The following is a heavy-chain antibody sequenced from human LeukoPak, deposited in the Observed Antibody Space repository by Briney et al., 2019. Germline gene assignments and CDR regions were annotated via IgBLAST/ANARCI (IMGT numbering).Heavy chain of an antibody. Sequence: ASVKVSCKASGYTFTSYGISWVRQAPGQGLEWMGWISAYNGITNYAQKLQGRVTMTTDTSTSTAYMELRSLRSDDTAVYYCARSHYDILTGIPYYFDYWGQGTLVTVSS. D-gene: IGHD3-9*01. CDR2: ISAYNGIT. CDR3: ARSHYDILTGIPYYFDY. V-gene: IGHV1-18*01. CDR1: GYTFTSYG. J-gene: IGHJ4*02.